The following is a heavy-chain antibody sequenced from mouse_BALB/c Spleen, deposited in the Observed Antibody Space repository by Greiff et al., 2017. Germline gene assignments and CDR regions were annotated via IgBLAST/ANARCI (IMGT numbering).Heavy chain of an antibody. Sequence: EVQLVESGGGLVQPGGSRKLSCAASGFTFSSFGMHWVRQAPEKGLEWVAYISSGGSYTYYPDSVKGRFTISRDNAKNTLYLQMSSLRSEDTAMYYCARHRAYWGQGTLVTVSA. CDR3: ARHRAY. J-gene: IGHJ3*01. V-gene: IGHV5-9-3*01. CDR1: GFTFSSFG. CDR2: ISSGGSYT.